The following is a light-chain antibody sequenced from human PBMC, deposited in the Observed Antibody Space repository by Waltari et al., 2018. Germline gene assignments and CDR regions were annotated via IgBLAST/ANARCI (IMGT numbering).Light chain of an antibody. J-gene: IGKJ1*01. V-gene: IGKV1-5*03. Sequence: DIQMTQSPSTLSASVGDGVTITCRASQSIGDSLAWYQQNPGRAPKLLIYKASSLESGVPSRFSGSGSGTEFTLTITSLQPDDFATYYCQQSNTYPWGFGQGTKVDI. CDR3: QQSNTYPWG. CDR1: QSIGDS. CDR2: KAS.